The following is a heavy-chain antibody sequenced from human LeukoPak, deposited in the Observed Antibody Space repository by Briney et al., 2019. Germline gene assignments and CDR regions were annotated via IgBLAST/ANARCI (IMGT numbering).Heavy chain of an antibody. CDR2: INSDGSNI. D-gene: IGHD4-17*01. CDR3: AKGPEDDFGDYLDY. V-gene: IGHV3-74*01. Sequence: GGSLRLSCAASGFTFSNYYMHWVRQAPGKGLVWVSHINSDGSNINYADSVKGRFTISRDNSKNTLYLQMNSLRAEDTAVFYCAKGPEDDFGDYLDYWGQGTLVTVPS. J-gene: IGHJ4*02. CDR1: GFTFSNYY.